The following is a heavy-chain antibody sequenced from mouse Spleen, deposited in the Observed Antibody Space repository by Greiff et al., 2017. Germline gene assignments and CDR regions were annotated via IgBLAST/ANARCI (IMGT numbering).Heavy chain of an antibody. Sequence: VQLQQSGPELVRPGDSVKISCKGSGYTFTDYAMNWVKQSHAKSLEWIGDISIYYGNTNYNQKFKGKATMTVDKSSSTAYMELARLTSEDSAIYFCARWGSHWCFDVWGAGTTVTVSS. CDR3: ARWGSHWCFDV. CDR1: GYTFTDYA. CDR2: ISIYYGNT. V-gene: IGHV1S137*01. J-gene: IGHJ1*01.